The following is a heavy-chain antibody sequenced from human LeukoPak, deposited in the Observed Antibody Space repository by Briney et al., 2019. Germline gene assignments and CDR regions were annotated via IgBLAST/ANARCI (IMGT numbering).Heavy chain of an antibody. Sequence: SETLSLTCTVSGGSISGYYWSWIRQPPGKGLEWIGYINYSGSTDYNPSLKSRVTISVDTSKNQFSLKLSSVTAADTAVYYCAKTGYGGNPFDSWGQETQVTVSS. J-gene: IGHJ4*02. CDR1: GGSISGYY. D-gene: IGHD4-23*01. CDR2: INYSGST. V-gene: IGHV4-59*08. CDR3: AKTGYGGNPFDS.